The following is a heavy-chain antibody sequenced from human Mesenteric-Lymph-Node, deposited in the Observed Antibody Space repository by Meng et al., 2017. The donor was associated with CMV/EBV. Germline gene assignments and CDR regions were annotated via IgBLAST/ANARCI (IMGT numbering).Heavy chain of an antibody. Sequence: ASVKVSCKASGYTFTSHYMHWVRQAPGQGPEWMGIINPSGGGTSYAHKFQGRVTMTRDTSTSTVCMELSSLRSEDTGVYYCAREGRGIRKGHGAFDIWGQGTMVTVSS. CDR3: AREGRGIRKGHGAFDI. V-gene: IGHV1-46*01. D-gene: IGHD3-16*01. CDR1: GYTFTSHY. CDR2: INPSGGGT. J-gene: IGHJ3*02.